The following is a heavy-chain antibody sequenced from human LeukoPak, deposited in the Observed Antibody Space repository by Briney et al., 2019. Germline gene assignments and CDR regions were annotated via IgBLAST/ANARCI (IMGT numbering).Heavy chain of an antibody. Sequence: ASVTVSCKASGYTFTNYYMHWVRQAPGQGLEWMGIINPSGGSTSYAQKFQGRVSMTRDMSTSTVYMELSSLRSEDTAVYYCARVESWEHSGSSQDVFDIWGQGTMVIVSS. CDR1: GYTFTNYY. D-gene: IGHD1-26*01. J-gene: IGHJ3*02. V-gene: IGHV1-46*01. CDR2: INPSGGST. CDR3: ARVESWEHSGSSQDVFDI.